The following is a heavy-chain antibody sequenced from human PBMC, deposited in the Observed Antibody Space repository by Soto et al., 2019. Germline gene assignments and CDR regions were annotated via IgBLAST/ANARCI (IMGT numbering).Heavy chain of an antibody. Sequence: PSETLSLTCTVSGGSISSYYWSWIRQPPGKGLEWIGYIYYSGSTNYNPSLKSRVTISVDTSKNQFSLKLSSVTAADTAVYYCARVGYGDYDADYWGQGTLVTVSS. CDR2: IYYSGST. V-gene: IGHV4-59*08. D-gene: IGHD4-17*01. J-gene: IGHJ4*02. CDR1: GGSISSYY. CDR3: ARVGYGDYDADY.